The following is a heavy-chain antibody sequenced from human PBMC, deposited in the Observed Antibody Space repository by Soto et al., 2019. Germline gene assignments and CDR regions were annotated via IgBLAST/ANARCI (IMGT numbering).Heavy chain of an antibody. D-gene: IGHD5-18*01. CDR2: IYYSGST. CDR3: ACIFSGGYGYGFYYYGMDV. J-gene: IGHJ6*02. Sequence: SEPLSPTCTVSGGSISSSSYYWGWIRRPPGKGLEWIGSIYYSGSTYYNPSLKSRVTISVDTSKNQFSLKLSSVTAADTAVYYCACIFSGGYGYGFYYYGMDVWGQGTTVT. CDR1: GGSISSSSYY. V-gene: IGHV4-39*01.